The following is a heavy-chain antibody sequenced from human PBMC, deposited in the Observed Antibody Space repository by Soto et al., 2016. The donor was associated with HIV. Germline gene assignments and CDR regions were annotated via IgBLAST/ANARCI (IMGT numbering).Heavy chain of an antibody. CDR3: ARTFIRAYYMDV. J-gene: IGHJ6*03. Sequence: EVQLVESGGGLVQPGGSLKLSCEASGFTFGSYDMHWVRQAPGMGLEYVSTISSNGINTYYANSVKGRFTISRDNSKNTLYLQMDSLRAEDMAVYYCARTFIRAYYMDVVGKGTTVTVSS. CDR1: GFTFGSYD. D-gene: IGHD3-10*01. CDR2: ISSNGINT. V-gene: IGHV3-64*01.